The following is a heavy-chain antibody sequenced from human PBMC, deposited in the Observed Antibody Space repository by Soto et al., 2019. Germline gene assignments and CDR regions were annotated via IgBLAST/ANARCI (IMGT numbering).Heavy chain of an antibody. V-gene: IGHV3-30*18. CDR1: GFTFSSYG. CDR2: ISYDGSNK. D-gene: IGHD6-25*01. Sequence: QVQLVESGGGVVQPGRSLRLSCAASGFTFSSYGMHWVRQAPGKGLEWVAVISYDGSNKYYADSVKGRFTISRDNSKNPLYLQKNRLRAEDTAVYYCAKDRRPNYYYRMDVWGQGTTVTVSS. J-gene: IGHJ6*02. CDR3: AKDRRPNYYYRMDV.